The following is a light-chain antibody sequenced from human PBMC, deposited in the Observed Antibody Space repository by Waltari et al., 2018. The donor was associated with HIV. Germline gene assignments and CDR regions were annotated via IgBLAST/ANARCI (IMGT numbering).Light chain of an antibody. CDR1: QTVNSNY. CDR2: GTF. CDR3: QQYGSS. V-gene: IGKV3-20*01. J-gene: IGKJ4*01. Sequence: EIVLPQSPGTLSLSPGERGILSCRASQTVNSNYLAWYQQKPGQAPRLLIYGTFTRATGIPDRFSGSGSGTDFTLTISRLEPEDFAVYYCQQYGSSFGGGTKVEIK.